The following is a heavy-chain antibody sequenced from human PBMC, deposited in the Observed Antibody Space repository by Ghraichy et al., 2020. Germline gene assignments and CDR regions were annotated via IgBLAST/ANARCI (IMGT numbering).Heavy chain of an antibody. CDR2: IFSNDEK. Sequence: SGPTLVKPTETLTLTCTVSGFSLTNTRMGVSWVRQPPGKALEWLAHIFSNDEKSYSTSLKSRLTISKDTSKSQVVLTMTNMDPVDTATYYCARAPRFCRGGNCYSNYYFYGLDVWGQGTTVTVSS. D-gene: IGHD2-15*01. CDR3: ARAPRFCRGGNCYSNYYFYGLDV. V-gene: IGHV2-26*01. CDR1: GFSLTNTRMG. J-gene: IGHJ6*02.